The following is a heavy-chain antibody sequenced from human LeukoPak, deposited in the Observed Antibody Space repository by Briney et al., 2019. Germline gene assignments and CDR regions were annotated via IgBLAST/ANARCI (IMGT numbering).Heavy chain of an antibody. V-gene: IGHV3-21*01. D-gene: IGHD5-24*01. CDR3: ARGRDGYNLVDAFDI. J-gene: IGHJ3*02. CDR2: ISSSSIYI. Sequence: KPGGSLRLSCAASGFTFSNYRMNWVRQAPGKGLEWVSSISSSSIYIYYADPLKGRFTISRDNAKNSLYLQMNSLRAEDTAVYYCARGRDGYNLVDAFDIWGQGIMVTVSS. CDR1: GFTFSNYR.